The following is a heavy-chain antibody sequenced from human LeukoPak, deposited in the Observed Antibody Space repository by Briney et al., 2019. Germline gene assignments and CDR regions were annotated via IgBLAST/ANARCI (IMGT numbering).Heavy chain of an antibody. CDR1: GFTFTTYA. J-gene: IGHJ4*02. CDR3: TTDDDLYCTNGVCYGSY. D-gene: IGHD2-8*01. V-gene: IGHV3-15*01. Sequence: GGSLRLSCSASGFTFTTYAMSWVRQAPGKGLEWVGRIKSKTDGGTTDYAAPVKGRFTISRDDSKNTLYLQMNSLKTEDTAVYYCTTDDDLYCTNGVCYGSYWGQGTLVTVSS. CDR2: IKSKTDGGTT.